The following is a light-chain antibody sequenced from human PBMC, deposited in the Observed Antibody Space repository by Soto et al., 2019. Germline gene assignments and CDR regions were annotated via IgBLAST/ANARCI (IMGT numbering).Light chain of an antibody. CDR1: QSVNIY. J-gene: IGKJ5*01. CDR3: QQRRSWPIT. Sequence: EIVLTQSPATLSLSPGERATLSCRASQSVNIYLAWYQQKPGQAPRLLIYDASNRATGIPARFSGSGSETDFTLTISSLEPEDFEVYYCQQRRSWPITFGQGTRLEIK. V-gene: IGKV3-11*01. CDR2: DAS.